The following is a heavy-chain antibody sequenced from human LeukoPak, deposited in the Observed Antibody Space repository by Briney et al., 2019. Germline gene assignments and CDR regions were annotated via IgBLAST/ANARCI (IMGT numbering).Heavy chain of an antibody. CDR1: GGSISSYY. CDR3: ARQGYSSGFYYFDY. Sequence: SETLSLTCTVSGGSISSYYWSWIRQPPGKGLEWIGYIYYSGSTNYNPSLKSRVTISVDAYQNQFSLKLSSVTAADTAVYYCARQGYSSGFYYFDYWGQGALVTVSS. CDR2: IYYSGST. D-gene: IGHD6-19*01. J-gene: IGHJ4*02. V-gene: IGHV4-59*01.